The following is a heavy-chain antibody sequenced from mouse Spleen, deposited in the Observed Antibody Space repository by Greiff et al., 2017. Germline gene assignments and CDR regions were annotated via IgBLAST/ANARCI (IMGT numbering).Heavy chain of an antibody. CDR1: GYTFTSYW. CDR3: ARPQTGTGFAY. Sequence: QVQLQQPGAELVRPGSSVKLSCKASGYTFTSYWMHWVKQRPIQGLEWIGNIDPSDSETHYNQKFKDKATLTVDKSSSTAYMQLSSLTSEDSAVYYYARPQTGTGFAYWGQGTLVTVSA. J-gene: IGHJ3*01. CDR2: IDPSDSET. D-gene: IGHD4-1*01. V-gene: IGHV1-52*01.